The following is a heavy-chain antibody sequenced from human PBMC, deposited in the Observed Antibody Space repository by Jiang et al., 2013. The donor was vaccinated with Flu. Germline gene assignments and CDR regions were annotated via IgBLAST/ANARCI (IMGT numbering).Heavy chain of an antibody. CDR3: ARGPKYSYGQNDY. CDR1: GFTFSSYG. V-gene: IGHV3-33*01. D-gene: IGHD5-18*01. CDR2: IWYDGSNK. Sequence: VQLVESGGGVVQPGRSLRLSCAASGFTFSSYGMHWVRQAPGKGLEWVAVIWYDGSNKYYADSVKGRFTISRDNSKNTLYLQMNSLRAEDTAVYYCARGPKYSYGQNDYWGQGTLVTVSS. J-gene: IGHJ4*02.